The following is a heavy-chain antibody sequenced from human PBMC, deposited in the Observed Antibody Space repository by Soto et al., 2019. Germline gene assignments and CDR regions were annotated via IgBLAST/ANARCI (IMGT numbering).Heavy chain of an antibody. J-gene: IGHJ4*02. CDR3: AREGIGDGYNYVENDY. CDR2: IIPIFGTA. CDR1: GGTFSSYA. V-gene: IGHV1-69*13. D-gene: IGHD5-12*01. Sequence: ASVKVSCKASGGTFSSYAIIWVRQAPGQGLEWMGGIIPIFGTANYAQKFQGRVTITADESTSTAYMELSSLRSEDTAVYYCAREGIGDGYNYVENDYWGQGTLVTVSS.